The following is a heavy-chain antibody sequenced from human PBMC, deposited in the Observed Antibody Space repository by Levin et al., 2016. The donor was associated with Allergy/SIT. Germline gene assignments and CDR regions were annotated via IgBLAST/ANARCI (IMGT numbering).Heavy chain of an antibody. CDR2: IYPGDSDT. J-gene: IGHJ6*02. V-gene: IGHV5-51*01. CDR3: ARLAAAETYYYYYGMDV. Sequence: KVSCKGSGYSFTSYWIGWVRQMPGKGLEWMGIIYPGDSDTRYSPSFQGQVTISADKSISTAYLQWSSLKASDTAMYYCARLAAAETYYYYYGMDVWGQGTTVTVSS. CDR1: GYSFTSYW. D-gene: IGHD6-13*01.